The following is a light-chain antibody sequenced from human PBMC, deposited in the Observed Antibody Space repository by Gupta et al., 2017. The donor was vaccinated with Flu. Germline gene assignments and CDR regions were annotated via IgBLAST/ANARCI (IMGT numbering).Light chain of an antibody. CDR2: EVS. Sequence: QSALTQPASVSGSPGQSITISCTGTSSDVGSHNHVSWYQQHPGKAPKLMIYEVSNRPSGVSNRFSGSKSGNTASLTIXGXQAEDEXDYYCSSYARGGTPWQFGGGTKLTVL. CDR1: SSDVGSHNH. CDR3: SSYARGGTPWQ. J-gene: IGLJ3*02. V-gene: IGLV2-14*01.